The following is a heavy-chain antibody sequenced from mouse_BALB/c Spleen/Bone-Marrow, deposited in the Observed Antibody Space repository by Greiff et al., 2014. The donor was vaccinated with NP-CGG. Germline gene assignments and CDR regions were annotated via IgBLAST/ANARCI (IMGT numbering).Heavy chain of an antibody. CDR1: GFTFSSCA. V-gene: IGHV5-9-3*01. CDR2: ISSGGSYT. CDR3: ARAGRYDGNFDY. J-gene: IGHJ2*01. Sequence: DVHLVESGGGLVKPGGSLELSCAASGFTFSSCAMSWVRQTPEKRLEWVATISSGGSYTYCLDSVKGRFTISRDNAKNTLYLQMSSLRSKDTAMYYCARAGRYDGNFDYWGQGTTLTVSS. D-gene: IGHD2-14*01.